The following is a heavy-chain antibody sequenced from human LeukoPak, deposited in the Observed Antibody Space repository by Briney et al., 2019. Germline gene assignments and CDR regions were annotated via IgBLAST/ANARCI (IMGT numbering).Heavy chain of an antibody. V-gene: IGHV1-18*01. Sequence: ASVKVSCKASGYTFTSYGISWVRQAPGQGLEWMGWISAYNGNTNYAQKLQGRVTMTTDTSTNTAYMELRSLRSDDTAVYYCARDIVRNYYDSSGYADYWGQGTLVTVSS. CDR3: ARDIVRNYYDSSGYADY. D-gene: IGHD3-22*01. CDR2: ISAYNGNT. J-gene: IGHJ4*02. CDR1: GYTFTSYG.